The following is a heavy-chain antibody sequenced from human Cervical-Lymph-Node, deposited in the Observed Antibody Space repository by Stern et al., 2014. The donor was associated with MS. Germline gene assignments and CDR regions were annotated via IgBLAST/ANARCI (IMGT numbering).Heavy chain of an antibody. V-gene: IGHV4-61*02. CDR2: LHARGAT. CDR3: ARGHWELLGNNYFDS. Sequence: QVQLQESGPGLVKPSQTLSLTCTVSGASISSGTSYWSWIRQPAGGGLEWIGRLHARGATYYNPSLNSRVTISGDTSKNQFSLNLNSVTAADTAVYYCARGHWELLGNNYFDSWGQGTLVTVSS. D-gene: IGHD1-26*01. CDR1: GASISSGTSY. J-gene: IGHJ4*02.